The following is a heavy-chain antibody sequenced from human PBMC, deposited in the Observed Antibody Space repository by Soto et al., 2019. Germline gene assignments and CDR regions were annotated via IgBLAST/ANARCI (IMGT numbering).Heavy chain of an antibody. V-gene: IGHV4-59*07. CDR1: SCSISSYY. CDR2: IYYSGST. Sequence: SATLSITRTFSSCSISSYYWSWIRQPPGKGLEWIGYIYYSGSTNYNPSLKSRVTISVDTSKNQFSLKLSSVTAADTAVYYCARVGGYSYVRNWFDPCGQGTLVTVSS. D-gene: IGHD5-18*01. J-gene: IGHJ5*02. CDR3: ARVGGYSYVRNWFDP.